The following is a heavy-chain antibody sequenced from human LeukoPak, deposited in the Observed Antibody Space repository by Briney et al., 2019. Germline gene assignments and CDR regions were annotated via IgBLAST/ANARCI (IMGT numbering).Heavy chain of an antibody. CDR1: GHTFTSYG. D-gene: IGHD6-19*01. Sequence: ASVKVSCKASGHTFTSYGISWVRQAPGQGLEWMGWISAYNGNTNYAQKLQGRVTMTTDTSTSTAYMELRSLRSDDTAVYYCARDSSGWYWGSALNYYYYYGMDVWGQGTTVTVSS. CDR2: ISAYNGNT. CDR3: ARDSSGWYWGSALNYYYYYGMDV. J-gene: IGHJ6*02. V-gene: IGHV1-18*01.